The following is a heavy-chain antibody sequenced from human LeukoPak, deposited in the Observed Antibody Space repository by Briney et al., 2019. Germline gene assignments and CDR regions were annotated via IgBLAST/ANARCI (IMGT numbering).Heavy chain of an antibody. J-gene: IGHJ5*02. V-gene: IGHV3-23*01. CDR3: ARQPGFILINWFDP. D-gene: IGHD2-15*01. CDR1: GFTFSRYG. Sequence: PGGSLRLSCAASGFTFSRYGMSWVRQAPGKGLEWVSGISSISNSAYYADSVKGRFTISRDNSKSTLYLQMNNLSAEDTAVYYCARQPGFILINWFDPWGQGTLVTVSS. CDR2: ISSISNSA.